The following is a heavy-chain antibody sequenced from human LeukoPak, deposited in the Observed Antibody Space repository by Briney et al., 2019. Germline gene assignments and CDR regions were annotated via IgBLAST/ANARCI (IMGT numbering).Heavy chain of an antibody. CDR1: GFTFSSYW. J-gene: IGHJ4*02. V-gene: IGHV3-74*01. CDR3: VRDNPRQQGFAY. CDR2: INSDGSTT. Sequence: GGSLRLSCAASGFTFSSYWMDWVRQAQGKGLVWVSNINSDGSTTTYADSVKGRFTISRDNAKNSLYLQMNSLRAEDTAVYYCVRDNPRQQGFAYWGQGTLVTVSS. D-gene: IGHD6-13*01.